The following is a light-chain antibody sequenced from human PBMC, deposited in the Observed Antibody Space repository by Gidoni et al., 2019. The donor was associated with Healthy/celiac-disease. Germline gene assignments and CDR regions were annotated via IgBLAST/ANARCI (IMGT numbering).Light chain of an antibody. J-gene: IGKJ3*01. CDR1: ESISSW. V-gene: IGKV1-5*03. CDR2: KAS. CDR3: QQYNSYST. Sequence: DIQMSQSPSTLSASVGDRVTITCRASESISSWLAWYQQKPGKAPKLLIYKASSLESGVPSRFSGSASGTEFTLTISSLQPDDFATYYCQQYNSYSTFGPGTKVDIK.